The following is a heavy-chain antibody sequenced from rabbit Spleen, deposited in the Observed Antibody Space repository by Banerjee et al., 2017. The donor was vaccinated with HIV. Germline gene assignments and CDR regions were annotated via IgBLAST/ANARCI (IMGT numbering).Heavy chain of an antibody. CDR2: IYGGYSGRT. CDR1: GFSFSSSYW. J-gene: IGHJ4*01. Sequence: EESGGDLVKPEGSLTLTCTASGFSFSSSYWICWVRQAPGKGLEWIACIYGGYSGRTYYASWAKGRFTISKTSSTTVTLQMTSLTAADTAAYFCARDYDDIGYAYDLWGPGTLVTVS. V-gene: IGHV1S45*01. CDR3: ARDYDDIGYAYDL. D-gene: IGHD6-1*01.